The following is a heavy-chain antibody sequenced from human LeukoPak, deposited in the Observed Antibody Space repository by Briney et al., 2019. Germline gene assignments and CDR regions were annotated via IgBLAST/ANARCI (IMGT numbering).Heavy chain of an antibody. J-gene: IGHJ4*02. CDR3: ARGDRNWDFDF. V-gene: IGHV3-74*01. CDR2: INVDGSST. D-gene: IGHD1-1*01. Sequence: GGSLRLSCAASGFVFSSYWMHWVRQAPGKEPVWVSRINVDGSSTTYGDSVRGRFTVSRDNAQNTLYLQMNSLRAEDTAVYYCARGDRNWDFDFWGQGTPVTVSS. CDR1: GFVFSSYW.